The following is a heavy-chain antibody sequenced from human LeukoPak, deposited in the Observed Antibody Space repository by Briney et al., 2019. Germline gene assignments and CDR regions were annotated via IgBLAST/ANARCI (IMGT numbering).Heavy chain of an antibody. CDR1: GFTFGDYA. Sequence: PGGSLRLSCTASGFTFGDYAMSWFRQAPGKGLEWVGFIRSKAYGGTTEYAASVKGRFTISRDDSKSIAYLQMNSLKTEDTAVYYCTRVGYCSGGSCSLFSDYFDYWGQGTLVTVSS. J-gene: IGHJ4*02. CDR2: IRSKAYGGTT. V-gene: IGHV3-49*03. D-gene: IGHD2-15*01. CDR3: TRVGYCSGGSCSLFSDYFDY.